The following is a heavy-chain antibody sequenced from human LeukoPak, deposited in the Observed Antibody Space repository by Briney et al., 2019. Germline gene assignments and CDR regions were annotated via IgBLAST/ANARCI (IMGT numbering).Heavy chain of an antibody. CDR3: AKDHSSSWLADYFDY. V-gene: IGHV3-30*18. D-gene: IGHD6-13*01. CDR1: GFTFSSYG. Sequence: PGGSLRLSCAASGFTFSSYGMHWVRQAPGKGLEWVAVISYDGSNKYYADSVKGRFTISRDNSKNTLYLQMNSLRAEDTAVYYCAKDHSSSWLADYFDYWGQGTLVTVSS. J-gene: IGHJ4*02. CDR2: ISYDGSNK.